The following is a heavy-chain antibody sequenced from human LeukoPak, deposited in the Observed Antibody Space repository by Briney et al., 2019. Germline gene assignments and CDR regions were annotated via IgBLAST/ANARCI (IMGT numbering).Heavy chain of an antibody. CDR3: ASSYDYVWGSYLSSPFGY. J-gene: IGHJ4*02. CDR1: GYTFTSYY. V-gene: IGHV1-46*01. Sequence: ASVKVSCKASGYTFTSYYMHWVRQAPGQGLEWMGIINPSGGSTSYAQKFQGRVTMTRDTSTSTVYMELSSLRSEDTAVYYCASSYDYVWGSYLSSPFGYWGQGTLVTVSS. D-gene: IGHD3-16*02. CDR2: INPSGGST.